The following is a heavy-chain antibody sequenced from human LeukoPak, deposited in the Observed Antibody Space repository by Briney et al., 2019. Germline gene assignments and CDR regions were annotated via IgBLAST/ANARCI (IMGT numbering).Heavy chain of an antibody. CDR1: GFTFSNYA. V-gene: IGHV3-64*01. Sequence: GGSLRLSCAASGFTFSNYAMHWVRQAPGKGLEYVLVISSNGGSTYYANSVKGRFTISRDNSKNTLYLQVGSLRAEDMAVYYCASSNCSTTTCLFNAFDIWGQGTMVTVSS. CDR2: ISSNGGST. J-gene: IGHJ3*02. CDR3: ASSNCSTTTCLFNAFDI. D-gene: IGHD2-2*01.